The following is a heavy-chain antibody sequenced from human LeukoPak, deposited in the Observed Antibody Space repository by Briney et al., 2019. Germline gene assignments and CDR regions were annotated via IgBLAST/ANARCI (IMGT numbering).Heavy chain of an antibody. V-gene: IGHV3-48*04. Sequence: GGSLRLSCAASGFIFSGYSMNWVRQAPGKGLEWVSYISGTSNTIYYADSVKGRFTISRDNAKNSLYLQMNSLRAEDTAVYYCARGGDGYNDDAFDIWGQGTMVTVSS. CDR2: ISGTSNTI. CDR1: GFIFSGYS. D-gene: IGHD5-24*01. CDR3: ARGGDGYNDDAFDI. J-gene: IGHJ3*02.